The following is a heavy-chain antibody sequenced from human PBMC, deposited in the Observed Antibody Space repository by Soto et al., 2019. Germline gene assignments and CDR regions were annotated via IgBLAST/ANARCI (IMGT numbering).Heavy chain of an antibody. Sequence: GGSLRLSCAASGFTFSSYAMSWVRQAPGKGLEWVSAISGSGGSTYYADSVKGRFTISRDNSKNTLSLQMNSLRAEDTAVYYCAKDLTGSYLSYYYYYGMDVWGQGTTVTVSS. J-gene: IGHJ6*02. V-gene: IGHV3-23*01. CDR3: AKDLTGSYLSYYYYYGMDV. CDR2: ISGSGGST. D-gene: IGHD1-26*01. CDR1: GFTFSSYA.